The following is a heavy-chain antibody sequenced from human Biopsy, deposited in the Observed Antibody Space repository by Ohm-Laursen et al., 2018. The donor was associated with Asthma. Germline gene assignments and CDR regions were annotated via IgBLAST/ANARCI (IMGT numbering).Heavy chain of an antibody. CDR1: GFMFRSFG. D-gene: IGHD5-12*01. J-gene: IGHJ4*02. V-gene: IGHV3-30*18. CDR3: AKRRGYSGHDNDY. Sequence: SLRLSCAASGFMFRSFGVHWVRQAPGKGLEWVAVISHDGNHKFYEDSVKGRFTISRDNSKNTLYLQMNSLRTEDTAVYYCAKRRGYSGHDNDYWGQGTLVIVSS. CDR2: ISHDGNHK.